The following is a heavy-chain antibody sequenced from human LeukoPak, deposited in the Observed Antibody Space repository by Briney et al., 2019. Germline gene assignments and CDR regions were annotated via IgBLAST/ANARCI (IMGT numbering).Heavy chain of an antibody. CDR1: GVSISSSSYY. D-gene: IGHD6-19*01. V-gene: IGHV4-39*01. CDR3: ARQAQGPSSGWSPGWFDP. J-gene: IGHJ5*02. Sequence: NPSETLSLTCTVSGVSISSSSYYWGWIRQPPGKGLEWIGSFYYSGSTYYNPSLKSRVTISVDTSKNQFSLKLSSVTAADTAVYYCARQAQGPSSGWSPGWFDPWGQGTLVTVSS. CDR2: FYYSGST.